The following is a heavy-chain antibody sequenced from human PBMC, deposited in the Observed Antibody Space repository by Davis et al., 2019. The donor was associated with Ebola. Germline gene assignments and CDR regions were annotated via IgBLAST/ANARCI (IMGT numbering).Heavy chain of an antibody. Sequence: ASVKVSCKASGYTFTSYGISWVRQAPGQGLEWMGWINPNSGGTNYAQKFQGRVTMTRDTSISTAYMELSRLRSDDTAVYYCARGGYYDSSGYFLVSSSWFDPWGQGTLVTVSS. V-gene: IGHV1-2*02. CDR2: INPNSGGT. D-gene: IGHD3-22*01. J-gene: IGHJ5*02. CDR1: GYTFTSYG. CDR3: ARGGYYDSSGYFLVSSSWFDP.